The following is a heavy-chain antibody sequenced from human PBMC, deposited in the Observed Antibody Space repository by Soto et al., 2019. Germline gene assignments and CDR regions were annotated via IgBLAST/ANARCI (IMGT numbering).Heavy chain of an antibody. V-gene: IGHV1-8*01. CDR3: ASEWEPQQN. CDR1: GYTFTSYD. D-gene: IGHD1-26*01. Sequence: ASVKVSCKTSGYTFTSYDMNWVRQAPGRGLEWKGWMNTDSGHAKSAQHFQGRVTITRDKSTSTVYMELSSLTSEDTAVYYCASEWEPQQNWGQGTLVTVSS. CDR2: MNTDSGHA. J-gene: IGHJ4*02.